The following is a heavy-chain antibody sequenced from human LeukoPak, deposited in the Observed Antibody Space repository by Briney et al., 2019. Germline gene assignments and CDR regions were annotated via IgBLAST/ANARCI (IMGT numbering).Heavy chain of an antibody. CDR2: IYSGGST. J-gene: IGHJ4*02. CDR3: AKVRTSLWIQIFDY. V-gene: IGHV3-66*01. D-gene: IGHD5-18*01. Sequence: GGSLRLSCAASEFSVGSNYMTWVRQAPGKGLEWVSLIYSGGSTYYADSVKGRFTISRDNSKNTLYLQMNTLRAEDTAVYYCAKVRTSLWIQIFDYWGQGTLVTVSS. CDR1: EFSVGSNY.